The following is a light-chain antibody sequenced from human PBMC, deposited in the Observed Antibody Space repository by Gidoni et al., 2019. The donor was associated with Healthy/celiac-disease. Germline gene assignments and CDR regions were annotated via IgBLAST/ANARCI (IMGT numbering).Light chain of an antibody. CDR2: EVS. J-gene: IGLJ2*01. CDR3: SSYTSSSTLGVV. Sequence: QSALTQPASVSGSPGPSITISCTGTSSDVRGYNYVSWYQQHPGKAPKLMIYEVSNRPSGVSNRFSGSKSGNTASLTISGLQAEDEADYYCSSYTSSSTLGVVFGGGTKLTVL. V-gene: IGLV2-14*01. CDR1: SSDVRGYNY.